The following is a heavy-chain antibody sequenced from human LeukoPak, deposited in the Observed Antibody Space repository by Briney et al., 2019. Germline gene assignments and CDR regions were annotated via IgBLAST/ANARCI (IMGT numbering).Heavy chain of an antibody. CDR2: ISGSGGST. V-gene: IGHV3-23*01. Sequence: GGSLRLSCAASGFTFSSYAMSWVRQAPGKGLEWASAISGSGGSTYYADSVKGRFTISRDNSKNTLYLQMNSLRAEDTAVYYCAKGQNSRGYSRDYWGQGTLVTVSP. J-gene: IGHJ4*02. CDR3: AKGQNSRGYSRDY. D-gene: IGHD5-18*01. CDR1: GFTFSSYA.